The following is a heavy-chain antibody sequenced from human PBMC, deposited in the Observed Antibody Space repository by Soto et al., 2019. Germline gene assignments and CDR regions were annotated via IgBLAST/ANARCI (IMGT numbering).Heavy chain of an antibody. CDR2: ISEDSGNI. CDR3: MREYCSGGSCSDAFDI. V-gene: IGHV3-48*03. CDR1: GFIFRNYE. Sequence: EVQLVESGGGVVQPGGSLTLSCAASGFIFRNYEVDWVRQAPGKGLEWISYISEDSGNIHYSQSVRGRFTISRDNAKNSQYLHMNSLRAEDTSVYFCMREYCSGGSCSDAFDIWGRGTLVTVSS. J-gene: IGHJ3*02. D-gene: IGHD2-15*01.